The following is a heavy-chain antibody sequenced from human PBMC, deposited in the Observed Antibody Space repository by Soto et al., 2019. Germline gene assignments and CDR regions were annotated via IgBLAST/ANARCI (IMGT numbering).Heavy chain of an antibody. CDR3: ARGQVVAAQH. D-gene: IGHD2-15*01. J-gene: IGHJ4*02. CDR1: GGYLSSGGYS. Sequence: PSETLSLTCAVAGGYLSSGGYSWSWIRQPPGKGLEWIGYIYHSGSTYYNPSLKSRVTISVDRSKNQFSLKLSSVTAADTAVYYCARGQVVAAQHWGQGTLVTVSS. V-gene: IGHV4-30-2*01. CDR2: IYHSGST.